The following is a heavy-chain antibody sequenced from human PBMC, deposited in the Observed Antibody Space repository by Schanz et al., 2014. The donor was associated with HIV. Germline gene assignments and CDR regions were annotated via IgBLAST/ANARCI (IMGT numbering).Heavy chain of an antibody. V-gene: IGHV3-33*08. CDR2: SWYDGSKK. Sequence: VQLLESGGGLVQPGGSLRLSCAASGLRFSGSVMYWVRQAPGKGLEWVAVSWYDGSKKYHADSVKGRFTISRDNSKNTLYLQMNNLRDEDTAVYYCARAVVVVADGDWYFDLWGRGTLVTVSS. CDR3: ARAVVVVADGDWYFDL. D-gene: IGHD3-22*01. J-gene: IGHJ2*01. CDR1: GLRFSGSV.